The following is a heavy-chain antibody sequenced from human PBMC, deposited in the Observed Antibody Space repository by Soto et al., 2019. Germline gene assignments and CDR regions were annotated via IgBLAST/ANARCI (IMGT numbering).Heavy chain of an antibody. CDR2: IYYSGST. CDR1: GGSISSGDYY. J-gene: IGHJ5*02. CDR3: ASDSTVLPFDP. Sequence: SETLSLTCTVSGGSISSGDYYWSWIRQPPGKGLEWIGYIYYSGSTYYNPSLKSRVTISVDTSKKQFSLKLSSVTAADTAVYYCASDSTVLPFDPWGQGTLDTVSS. V-gene: IGHV4-30-4*01. D-gene: IGHD2-15*01.